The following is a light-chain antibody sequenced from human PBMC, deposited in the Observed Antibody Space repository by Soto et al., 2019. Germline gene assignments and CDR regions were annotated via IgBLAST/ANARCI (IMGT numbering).Light chain of an antibody. Sequence: ESMLTQSPGTLSLSPGERATLSCRASQSVSTRYLAWYQQKPGQAPRLLIYGASIRATGIPDRFSGTGSGTDFTLTISTLEPEDFAVYYCHQFGSSPPAFTFGQGTKPEI. CDR1: QSVSTRY. J-gene: IGKJ2*01. V-gene: IGKV3-20*01. CDR2: GAS. CDR3: HQFGSSPPAFT.